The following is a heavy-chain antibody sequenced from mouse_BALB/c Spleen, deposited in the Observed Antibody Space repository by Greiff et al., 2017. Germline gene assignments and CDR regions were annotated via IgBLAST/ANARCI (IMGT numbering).Heavy chain of an antibody. J-gene: IGHJ3*01. V-gene: IGHV1-9*01. CDR2: ILPGSGST. Sequence: VQLQQSGAELMKPGASVKISCKATGYTFSSYWIEWVKQRPGHGLEWIGEILPGSGSTNYNEKFKGKATFTADTSSNTAYMQLSSLTSEDSAVYYCARFYYYGSSSFAYWGQGTLVTVSA. CDR1: GYTFSSYW. D-gene: IGHD1-1*01. CDR3: ARFYYYGSSSFAY.